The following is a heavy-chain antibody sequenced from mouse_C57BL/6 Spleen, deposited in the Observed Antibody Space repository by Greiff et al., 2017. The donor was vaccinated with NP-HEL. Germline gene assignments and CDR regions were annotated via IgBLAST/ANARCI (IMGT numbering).Heavy chain of an antibody. CDR1: GFNIKDYY. CDR2: IDPEDGDT. J-gene: IGHJ1*03. V-gene: IGHV14-1*01. CDR3: TLSYGSSYDWYFDV. Sequence: EVKVVESGAELVRPGASVKLSCTASGFNIKDYYMHWVKQRPEQGLEWIGRIDPEDGDTEYAPKFQGKATMTADTSSNTAYLQLSSLTSEDTAVYYCTLSYGSSYDWYFDVWGTGTTVTVSS. D-gene: IGHD1-1*01.